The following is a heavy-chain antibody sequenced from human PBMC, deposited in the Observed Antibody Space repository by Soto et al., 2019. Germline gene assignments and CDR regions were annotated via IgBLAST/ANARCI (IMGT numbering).Heavy chain of an antibody. CDR2: IYYSGST. D-gene: IGHD2-15*01. CDR1: GGSISSSSYY. CDR3: ARNDIVVVVAAASIGLFGS. Sequence: SETLSLTCTVSGGSISSSSYYWGWIRQPPGKGLEWIGRIYYSGSTYYNTSLKSRVTISVDTSKNQFSLKLSSVTAADTAVYYCARNDIVVVVAAASIGLFGSRGEGSSVTLSS. V-gene: IGHV4-39*01. J-gene: IGHJ5*01.